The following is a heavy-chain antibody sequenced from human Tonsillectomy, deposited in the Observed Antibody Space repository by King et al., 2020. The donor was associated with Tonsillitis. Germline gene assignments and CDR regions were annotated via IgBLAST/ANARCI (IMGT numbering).Heavy chain of an antibody. CDR1: GASISGYY. CDR3: ARDGGGATTGGDAFDI. J-gene: IGHJ3*02. CDR2: IYYSVTT. V-gene: IGHV4-59*01. D-gene: IGHD1-26*01. Sequence: QLQESGPGLVKPSETLSLSCTVSGASISGYYWTWIRQPPGKGLEWIGYIYYSVTTNYNPSLKSRVTISVDTSKNQFSLKLTSVTAADAAVYYCARDGGGATTGGDAFDIWGQGTMVTVSS.